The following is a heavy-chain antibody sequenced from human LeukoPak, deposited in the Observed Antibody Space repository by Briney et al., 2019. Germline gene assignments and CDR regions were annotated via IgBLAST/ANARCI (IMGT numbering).Heavy chain of an antibody. CDR2: ITYDGGNE. CDR3: ARDSAGYSFDL. V-gene: IGHV3-30*04. J-gene: IGHJ2*01. CDR1: GFSFSSFA. Sequence: GRSLRLSCAASGFSFSSFAMHWVRQAPGKGLEWVAVITYDGGNENYADSVKGRFTISRDNSKNTLYMQMNSLRVEDTAVYYCARDSAGYSFDLWGRGTLVTASS. D-gene: IGHD3-9*01.